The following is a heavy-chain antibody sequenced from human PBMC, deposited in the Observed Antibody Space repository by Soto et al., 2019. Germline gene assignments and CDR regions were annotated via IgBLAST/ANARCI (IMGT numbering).Heavy chain of an antibody. V-gene: IGHV4-59*01. CDR2: IYYSGNT. D-gene: IGHD1-1*01. CDR1: GGSISSYY. J-gene: IGHJ5*02. Sequence: QVQLQESGPGLVKPSETLSLTCTISGGSISSYYWSWIRQSPGKGQEWIGYIYYSGNTNYNPSFKSRVTISVDTSKNQFSLKLRSVTAADTAVYYCARGPTGNSFDPWGQGTLVTVSS. CDR3: ARGPTGNSFDP.